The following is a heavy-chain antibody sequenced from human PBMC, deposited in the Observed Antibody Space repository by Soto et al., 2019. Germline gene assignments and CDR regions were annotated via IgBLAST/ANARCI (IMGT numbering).Heavy chain of an antibody. J-gene: IGHJ4*02. CDR2: ISGSGGST. CDR1: GFTFSSYA. CDR3: STQAVAGSRAVDD. D-gene: IGHD6-19*01. Sequence: GGSLRLSCAASGFTFSSYAMSWVRQAPGKGLEWVSVISGSGGSTYYADSVKGRFTISRDNSKNTLYLQMNSLRAEDTAVYYWSTQAVAGSRAVDDWGQGTLVTVFS. V-gene: IGHV3-23*01.